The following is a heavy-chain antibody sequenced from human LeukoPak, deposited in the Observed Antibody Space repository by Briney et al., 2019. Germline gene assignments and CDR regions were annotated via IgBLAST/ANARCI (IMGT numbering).Heavy chain of an antibody. CDR2: ISSSSSYI. D-gene: IGHD3-3*02. J-gene: IGHJ3*02. Sequence: PGGSLRLSCAASGFTFSSYSMNWVRQAPGKGLEWVSSISSSSSYIYYADSVKGRFTISRDNAKNSLYLQMNSLRAEDTAVYYCARDHSINRPDAFDIWGQGTMVTVSS. CDR1: GFTFSSYS. CDR3: ARDHSINRPDAFDI. V-gene: IGHV3-21*01.